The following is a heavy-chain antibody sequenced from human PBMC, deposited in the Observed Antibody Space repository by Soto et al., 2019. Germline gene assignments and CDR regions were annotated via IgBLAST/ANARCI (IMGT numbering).Heavy chain of an antibody. D-gene: IGHD3-10*01. Sequence: EVQLLESGGGLIQPGGSLRLSCAASGFTFRNYAMSWVRQAPGKGLEWVSAASGSGDHTDYADSVKGRFTISKDNSKNTLYLQMNSLRAEDTAVYYCAKESGILWFGESLDYWGQGTQVTVSS. V-gene: IGHV3-23*01. CDR3: AKESGILWFGESLDY. CDR2: ASGSGDHT. J-gene: IGHJ4*02. CDR1: GFTFRNYA.